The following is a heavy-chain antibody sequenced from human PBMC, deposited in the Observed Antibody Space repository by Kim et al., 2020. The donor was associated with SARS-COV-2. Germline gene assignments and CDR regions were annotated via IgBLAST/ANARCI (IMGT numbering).Heavy chain of an antibody. CDR2: INHSGST. J-gene: IGHJ4*02. D-gene: IGHD3-16*01. Sequence: SESLSLTCAVYGGSFSGYYWSWIRQPPGKGLEWVGEINHSGSTNYNPSLKSRVTISVDTSKNQFSLKLSSVTAAETAVYYCARVLIRKFGYWGQGTRVTV. CDR3: ARVLIRKFGY. V-gene: IGHV4-34*01. CDR1: GGSFSGYY.